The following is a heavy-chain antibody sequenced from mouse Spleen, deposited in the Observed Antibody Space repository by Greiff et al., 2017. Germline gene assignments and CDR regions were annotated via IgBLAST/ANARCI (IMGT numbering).Heavy chain of an antibody. Sequence: VQLKESGPELVKPGASVKMSCKASGYTFTDYNMHWVKQSHGKSLEWIGYINPNNGGTSYNQKFKGKATLTVNKSSSTAYMELRSLTSEDSAVYYCARKNYAMDYWGQGTSVTVSS. J-gene: IGHJ4*01. CDR3: ARKNYAMDY. CDR1: GYTFTDYN. CDR2: INPNNGGT. V-gene: IGHV1-22*01.